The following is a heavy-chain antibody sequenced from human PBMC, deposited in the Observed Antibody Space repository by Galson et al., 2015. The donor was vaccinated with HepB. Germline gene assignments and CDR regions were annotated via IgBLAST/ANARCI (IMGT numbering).Heavy chain of an antibody. CDR3: ARAPLTTVATGEAFDI. J-gene: IGHJ3*02. CDR2: ISYDGIDK. D-gene: IGHD4-23*01. V-gene: IGHV3-30*14. Sequence: LTLSHPPSEFTLSNYPMHLVRQAPTTPLEGAAVISYDGIDKYYPDSVNGRFTISRDDSKNQLYLQLNSLRTEDTAVYYCARAPLTTVATGEAFDIWGQGTLVTVSS. CDR1: EFTLSNYP.